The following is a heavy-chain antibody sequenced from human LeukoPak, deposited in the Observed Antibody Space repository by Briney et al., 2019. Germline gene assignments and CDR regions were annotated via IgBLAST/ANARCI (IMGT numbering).Heavy chain of an antibody. Sequence: ASVKVSCKVSGYTLTELSMHWVRQAPGKGLEWMGGFDPEDGETIYAQKFQGRVTMTEDTSTYTAYMELSSLRSEDTAVYYCATSPSQYSSSWYYYYGMDVWGQGTTVTVSS. CDR2: FDPEDGET. CDR3: ATSPSQYSSSWYYYYGMDV. V-gene: IGHV1-24*01. J-gene: IGHJ6*02. CDR1: GYTLTELS. D-gene: IGHD6-13*01.